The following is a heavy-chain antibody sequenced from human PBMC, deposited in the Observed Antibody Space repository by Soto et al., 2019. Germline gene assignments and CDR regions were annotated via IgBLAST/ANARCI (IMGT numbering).Heavy chain of an antibody. Sequence: QVQLVQSGAEVKKPGSSVKVSCKASGGTFSSYAISWVRQAPGQGLEWRGGIIPISGTANYAQKFQGRVTITAEESTSTAYMKLSSLRSEDTAVYYCARSQGSSTSLEIYYYYYYGMDVWGQGTTVTVSS. CDR1: GGTFSSYA. V-gene: IGHV1-69*01. CDR3: ARSQGSSTSLEIYYYYYYGMDV. CDR2: IIPISGTA. J-gene: IGHJ6*02. D-gene: IGHD2-2*01.